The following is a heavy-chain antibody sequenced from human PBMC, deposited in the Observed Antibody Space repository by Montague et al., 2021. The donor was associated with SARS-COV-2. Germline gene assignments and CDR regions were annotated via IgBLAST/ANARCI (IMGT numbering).Heavy chain of an antibody. CDR2: IDYSGST. V-gene: IGHV4-59*01. CDR1: GGSLKNYY. J-gene: IGHJ4*02. Sequence: SETLSLTCSVSGGSLKNYYWSWIRQPPGKELEWMGYIDYSGSTNXNPSLRFRLTLSVDTSSNQFSLKLNSLISADTAVYYRARIHSSGWAYFFDYWGQGTLVSVSS. CDR3: ARIHSSGWAYFFDY. D-gene: IGHD6-19*01.